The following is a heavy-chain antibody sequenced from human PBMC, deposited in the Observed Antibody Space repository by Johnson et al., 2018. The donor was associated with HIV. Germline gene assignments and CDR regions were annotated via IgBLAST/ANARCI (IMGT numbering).Heavy chain of an antibody. CDR3: ARGRGWWLQLGGAFDI. Sequence: VQLVESGGGLVQPGGSLRLSCVVSGFTVSSNYITWVRQAPGKGPEWVAVIYSGGDTYYADSVKGRFTISRDNSKNTLYLQMNSLRAEDTAIYYCARGRGWWLQLGGAFDIWGQGTMVTVSS. CDR2: IYSGGDT. J-gene: IGHJ3*02. CDR1: GFTVSSNY. V-gene: IGHV3-66*01. D-gene: IGHD5-24*01.